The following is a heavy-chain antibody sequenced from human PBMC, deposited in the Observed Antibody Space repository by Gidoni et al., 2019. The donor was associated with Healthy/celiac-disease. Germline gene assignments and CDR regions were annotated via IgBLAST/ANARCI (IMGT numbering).Heavy chain of an antibody. CDR2: IFSNDEK. CDR1: GFSLSNARMG. CDR3: ARISGYSYGFYWFDP. D-gene: IGHD5-18*01. V-gene: IGHV2-26*01. Sequence: QVTLKESGPVLVKPTETLTLTCTVSGFSLSNARMGVSWIRQPPGKALEWLAHIFSNDEKSYSTSLKSRLTISKDTSKSQVVLTMTNMDPVDTATYYCARISGYSYGFYWFDPWGQGTLVTVSS. J-gene: IGHJ5*02.